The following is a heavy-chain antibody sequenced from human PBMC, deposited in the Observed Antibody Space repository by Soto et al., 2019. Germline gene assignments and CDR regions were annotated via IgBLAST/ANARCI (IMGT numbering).Heavy chain of an antibody. V-gene: IGHV3-74*01. CDR3: ARGGLEPFDY. CDR1: GLTLVNYW. J-gene: IGHJ4*02. Sequence: PGGSLRLSCAASGLTLVNYWMHWVRQAPGKGLVWVSRINDYGTTINYAESVGGRFIISRDDAKSEVYLQMNNLRAEDSAVYYCARGGLEPFDYWGQGALVTVSS. CDR2: INDYGTTI. D-gene: IGHD1-1*01.